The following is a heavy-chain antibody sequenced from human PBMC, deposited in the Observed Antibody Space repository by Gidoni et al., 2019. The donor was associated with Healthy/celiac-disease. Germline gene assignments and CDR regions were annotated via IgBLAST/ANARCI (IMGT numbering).Heavy chain of an antibody. J-gene: IGHJ4*02. D-gene: IGHD4-17*01. V-gene: IGHV4-34*01. CDR3: ARGKPRMTTVTTFDY. CDR2: INHSGST. CDR1: GGSFSGYY. Sequence: QVQLQQWGAGLLKPSETLSLTCAVYGGSFSGYYWSWIRQPPGKGLEWIGEINHSGSTNYNPSLKSRVTRSVDTSKNQFSLKLSSVTAADTAVYYCARGKPRMTTVTTFDYWGQGTLVTVSS.